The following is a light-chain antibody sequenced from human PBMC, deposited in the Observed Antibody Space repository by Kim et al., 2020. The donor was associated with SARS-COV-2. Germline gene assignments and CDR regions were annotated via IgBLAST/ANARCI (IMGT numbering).Light chain of an antibody. V-gene: IGLV3-1*01. Sequence: SVSPGQTASITGSGDKLGDKYANWYQQRPAQSPVLVIYQNTNRPSGIPERFSGSNSGNTATLTISETQAMDEADYYGQAWDSSTRVFGTGTKVTVL. J-gene: IGLJ1*01. CDR1: KLGDKY. CDR2: QNT. CDR3: QAWDSSTRV.